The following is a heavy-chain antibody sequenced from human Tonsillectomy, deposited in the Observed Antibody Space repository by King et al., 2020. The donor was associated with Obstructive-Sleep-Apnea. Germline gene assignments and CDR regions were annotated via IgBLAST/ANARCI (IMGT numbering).Heavy chain of an antibody. CDR3: ARGGCSGGSCYRYYYYGMDV. Sequence: QLQESGPGLVKPSQTLSLTCTVSGGSISSGGYYWSWIRQHPGKGLEWIGYIYYSGSTYYNPSLKSRVTISVDTSKNQFSLKLSSVTAADTAVYYCARGGCSGGSCYRYYYYGMDVWGQGTTVTVSS. V-gene: IGHV4-31*03. CDR1: GGSISSGGYY. J-gene: IGHJ6*02. D-gene: IGHD2-15*01. CDR2: IYYSGST.